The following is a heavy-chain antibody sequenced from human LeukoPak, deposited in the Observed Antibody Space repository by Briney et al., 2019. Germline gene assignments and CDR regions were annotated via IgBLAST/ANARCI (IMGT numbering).Heavy chain of an antibody. Sequence: SETLSLTCTVSGGSISSHYWSWIRQPPGKGLEWIGYIYYSGSTNYNPSLKSRVTISVDTSKNQFSLKLSSVTAADTAVYYCARGPFYDFWSGYLNWFDPWGQGTLVTVSS. CDR2: IYYSGST. V-gene: IGHV4-59*11. CDR3: ARGPFYDFWSGYLNWFDP. J-gene: IGHJ5*02. CDR1: GGSISSHY. D-gene: IGHD3-3*01.